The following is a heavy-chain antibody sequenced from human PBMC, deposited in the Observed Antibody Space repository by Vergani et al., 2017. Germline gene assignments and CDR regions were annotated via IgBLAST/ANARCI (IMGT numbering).Heavy chain of an antibody. J-gene: IGHJ4*02. V-gene: IGHV3-30-3*01. CDR1: GFTFSSYA. D-gene: IGHD6-13*01. CDR3: AREWIAAAGTGAYFDY. Sequence: QVQLVESGGGVVQPGRSLRLSCAASGFTFSSYAMHWVRQAPGKGLECVAVISYDGSNKYYADSVKGRFTISRDNSKNTLYLQMNSLRAEDTAVYYCAREWIAAAGTGAYFDYWGQGTLVTVSS. CDR2: ISYDGSNK.